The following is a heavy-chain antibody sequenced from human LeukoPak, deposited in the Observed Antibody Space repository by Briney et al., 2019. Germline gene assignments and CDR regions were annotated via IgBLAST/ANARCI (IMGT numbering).Heavy chain of an antibody. V-gene: IGHV1-2*02. CDR2: INPNSGGT. J-gene: IGHJ3*02. CDR3: ARGARWIQLWLVGLDAFDI. Sequence: VKVSCKASGYTFTGYYMHWVRQAPGQGLEWMGWINPNSGGTNYAQKFQGRVTMTRDTSISTAYMELSRPRSDDTAVYYCARGARWIQLWLVGLDAFDIWGQGTMVTVSS. CDR1: GYTFTGYY. D-gene: IGHD5-18*01.